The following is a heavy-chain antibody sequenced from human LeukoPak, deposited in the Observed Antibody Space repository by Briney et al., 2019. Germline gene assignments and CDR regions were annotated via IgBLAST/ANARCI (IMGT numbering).Heavy chain of an antibody. J-gene: IGHJ6*03. CDR1: GFTFSSYG. Sequence: GGSLRLSCAASGFTFSSYGMHWVRQAPGKGLEWVAFIRYDGSNKYYADSVKGRFTISRDNSKNTLYLQMNSLRAEDTAVYYCAKGDTAKVWYYYYYMDVWGKGTTVTISS. CDR3: AKGDTAKVWYYYYYMDV. D-gene: IGHD5-18*01. CDR2: IRYDGSNK. V-gene: IGHV3-30*02.